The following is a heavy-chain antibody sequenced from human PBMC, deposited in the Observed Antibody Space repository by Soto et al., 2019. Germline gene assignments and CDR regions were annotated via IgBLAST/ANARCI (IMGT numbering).Heavy chain of an antibody. V-gene: IGHV3-23*01. Sequence: EVQLLESGGGLVQPGGSLRLSCAASGFTFGTYAMKWLRQAPGRGLECVSFISGSGRTTYYADSVKGRFTVSRDNCKNTMYLQMNSLRAEDTALYYCAKFRGPSYSYYYMDVWGKGTTVTVSS. CDR3: AKFRGPSYSYYYMDV. CDR2: ISGSGRTT. D-gene: IGHD3-16*01. CDR1: GFTFGTYA. J-gene: IGHJ6*03.